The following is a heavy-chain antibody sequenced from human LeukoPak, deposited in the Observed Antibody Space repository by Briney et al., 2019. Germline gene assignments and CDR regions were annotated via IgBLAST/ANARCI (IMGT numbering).Heavy chain of an antibody. J-gene: IGHJ4*02. D-gene: IGHD2-2*02. V-gene: IGHV4-4*07. CDR2: IYTSGST. CDR3: ARDREYQLLYGVFDY. Sequence: PSETLSLTCTVSGDSISSYYWSWIRQPAGKGLEWIGRIYTSGSTNYNPSLKSRVTMSVDTSKNQFSLKLSSVTAADTAVYYCARDREYQLLYGVFDYWGQGTLVTVSS. CDR1: GDSISSYY.